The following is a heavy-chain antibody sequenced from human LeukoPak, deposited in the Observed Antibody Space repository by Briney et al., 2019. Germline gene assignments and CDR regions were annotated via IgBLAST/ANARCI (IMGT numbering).Heavy chain of an antibody. CDR1: GYTFTSYD. D-gene: IGHD3-3*01. J-gene: IGHJ6*02. Sequence: GASVKVSFKASGYTFTSYDINWVRQATGQGLEWMGWMNPNSGNTGYAQKFQGRVTMTRNTSISTAYMELSSLRAEDTAVYYCARERKYYDFWSGYYNYYGMDVWGQGTTVTVSS. CDR3: ARERKYYDFWSGYYNYYGMDV. CDR2: MNPNSGNT. V-gene: IGHV1-8*01.